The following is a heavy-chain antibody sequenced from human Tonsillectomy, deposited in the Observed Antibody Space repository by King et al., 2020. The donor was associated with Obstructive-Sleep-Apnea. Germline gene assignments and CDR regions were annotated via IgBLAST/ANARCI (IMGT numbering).Heavy chain of an antibody. V-gene: IGHV4-34*01. CDR3: ARLRSGWCFDY. Sequence: QLQQWGAGLLKPSETLSLTCAVYGGSFSGYYWSWIRQPPGKGLEWIGEINHSGSTNYNPSLKSRVTISVDTSKNRFSLKLSSVTAADTAVYYCARLRSGWCFDYWGQGTLVTVSS. CDR2: INHSGST. J-gene: IGHJ4*02. D-gene: IGHD6-19*01. CDR1: GGSFSGYY.